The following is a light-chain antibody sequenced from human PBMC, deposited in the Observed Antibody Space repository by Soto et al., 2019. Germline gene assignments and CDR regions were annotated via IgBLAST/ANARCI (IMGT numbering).Light chain of an antibody. CDR2: AAS. J-gene: IGKJ3*01. CDR1: QGISSY. V-gene: IGKV1-8*01. CDR3: QQYYSYLFT. Sequence: AIRMTQSPSSFSASTGDRVTITCRASQGISSYLAWYQQKPGKAPKLLIYAASTLQSGVPSSFSGSGSGTDFPLTISCLPSEDFATYYCQQYYSYLFTFGPGTKVDIK.